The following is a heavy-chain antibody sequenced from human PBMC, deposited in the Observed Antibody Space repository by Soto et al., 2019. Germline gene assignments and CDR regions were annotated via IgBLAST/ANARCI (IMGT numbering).Heavy chain of an antibody. CDR3: ASGRVRGVIKTSYYYYYGMDV. D-gene: IGHD3-10*01. Sequence: PSETLSLTCAVYGGSFSGYYWSWIRQPPGKGLEWIGEINHSGSTNYNPSPKSRVTISVDTSKNQFSLKLSSVTAADTAVYYCASGRVRGVIKTSYYYYYGMDVWGQGTTVTVSS. J-gene: IGHJ6*02. CDR2: INHSGST. V-gene: IGHV4-34*01. CDR1: GGSFSGYY.